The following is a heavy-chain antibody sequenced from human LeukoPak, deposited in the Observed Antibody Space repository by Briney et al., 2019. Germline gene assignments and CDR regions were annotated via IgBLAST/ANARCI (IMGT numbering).Heavy chain of an antibody. J-gene: IGHJ6*02. CDR2: IRSKANSYAT. D-gene: IGHD3-22*01. V-gene: IGHV3-73*01. Sequence: GGSLRLSCAASGFTFSGSAMHWVRQASGKGLEWVGRIRSKANSYATAYAASVKGRFTISRDDSKNTAYLQMNSLKTEDTAVYYCTRRRYNDSSGYYYYYGMDVWGQGTTVTVSS. CDR3: TRRRYNDSSGYYYYYGMDV. CDR1: GFTFSGSA.